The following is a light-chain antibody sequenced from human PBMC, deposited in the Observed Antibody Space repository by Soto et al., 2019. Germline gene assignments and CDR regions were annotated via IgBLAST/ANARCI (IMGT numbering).Light chain of an antibody. V-gene: IGLV1-44*01. CDR1: RYNIGSNT. CDR2: RNN. Sequence: QSVLTQPPSASGTPGQRVTISCSGSRYNIGSNTVSWYQQVPGTAPRLLLYRNNLRPSGVPDRFSGSKSDTSASLAISGLQSEDEADYYCAAWDDSQNGYVVFDGGTKLTVL. J-gene: IGLJ2*01. CDR3: AAWDDSQNGYVV.